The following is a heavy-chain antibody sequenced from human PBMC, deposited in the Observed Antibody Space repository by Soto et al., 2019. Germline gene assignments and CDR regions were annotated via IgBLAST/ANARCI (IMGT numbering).Heavy chain of an antibody. Sequence: SETLSLTCSVSGDSISTVDYFWAWIRQPPGQALEYIGYIYKSTTTYYNPSFEGRVAISLDTSKSQFSLTVTSVTAADTAVYFCARGRYCLTGRCFPNWFDSWGQGTLGTVSS. CDR2: IYKSTTT. D-gene: IGHD2-15*01. CDR1: GDSISTVDYF. J-gene: IGHJ5*01. V-gene: IGHV4-30-4*01. CDR3: ARGRYCLTGRCFPNWFDS.